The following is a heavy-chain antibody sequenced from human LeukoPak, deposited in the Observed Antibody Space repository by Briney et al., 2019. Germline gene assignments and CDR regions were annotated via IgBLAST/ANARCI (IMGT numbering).Heavy chain of an antibody. CDR3: ARDSNNYYYYMDV. V-gene: IGHV3-7*01. CDR1: GFTVSSNY. CDR2: IKQDGSEK. Sequence: SGGSLRLSCAASGFTVSSNYMSWVRQAPGKGLEWVANIKQDGSEKYYVDSVKGRFTISRDNAKNSLYLQMNSLRAEDTAVYYCARDSNNYYYYMDVWGKGTTVTVSS. J-gene: IGHJ6*03.